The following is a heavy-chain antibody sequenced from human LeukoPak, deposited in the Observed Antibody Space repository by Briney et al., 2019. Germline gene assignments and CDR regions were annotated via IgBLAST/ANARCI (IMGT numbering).Heavy chain of an antibody. Sequence: RASVKVSCKASGYTFTSYDINWVRQAPGQGPEWMGWMNPNSGNTGYAQKFQGRVTITRNTSISTAYMELSSLRSEDTAAYYCARGGDWFDPWGQGTLVTVSS. CDR2: MNPNSGNT. J-gene: IGHJ5*02. CDR3: ARGGDWFDP. CDR1: GYTFTSYD. D-gene: IGHD3-16*01. V-gene: IGHV1-8*01.